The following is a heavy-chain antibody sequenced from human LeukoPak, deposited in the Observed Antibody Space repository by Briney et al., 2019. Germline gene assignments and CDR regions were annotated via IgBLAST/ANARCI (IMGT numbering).Heavy chain of an antibody. V-gene: IGHV3-7*01. CDR3: ARDGGHSTDLDY. Sequence: GGSLRLSCATSGFTFSRHWMSWVRQAPGKGPKWVANIKQDGSERYYVDSVKGRFTISRDNAKNSLYLQMNSLRAEDTAVYYCARDGGHSTDLDYWGQGTLVTVSS. D-gene: IGHD6-13*01. CDR1: GFTFSRHW. CDR2: IKQDGSER. J-gene: IGHJ4*02.